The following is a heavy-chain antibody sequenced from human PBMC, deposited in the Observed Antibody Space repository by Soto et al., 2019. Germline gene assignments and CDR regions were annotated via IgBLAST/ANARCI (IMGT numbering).Heavy chain of an antibody. CDR3: AREPRA. V-gene: IGHV4-31*03. J-gene: IGHJ5*02. CDR2: IYYSGST. Sequence: QVQLQESGPGLVKPSQTLSLTCTVSGGSISSGGYYWSWIRQHPGKGLEWIGHIYYSGSTYYNPSLXRXXTISVDTSKYQFSLKLSSVTAADTAMYYCAREPRAWGQGTLVTVSS. CDR1: GGSISSGGYY.